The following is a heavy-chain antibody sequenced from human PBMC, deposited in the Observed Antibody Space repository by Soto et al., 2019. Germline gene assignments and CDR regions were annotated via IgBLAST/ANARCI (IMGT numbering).Heavy chain of an antibody. CDR2: ISGSGGST. J-gene: IGHJ6*02. V-gene: IGHV3-23*01. CDR1: SFTFSTAW. CDR3: AKISGTAMGTSHYYYYYGMDV. Sequence: GGSLRLSCAASSFTFSTAWINWVPPAPGKGLEWVSAISGSGGSTYYADSVKGRFTNSRDNSKNTLYLQMNSLRAEDTAVYYCAKISGTAMGTSHYYYYYGMDVWGQGTTVTVSS. D-gene: IGHD5-18*01.